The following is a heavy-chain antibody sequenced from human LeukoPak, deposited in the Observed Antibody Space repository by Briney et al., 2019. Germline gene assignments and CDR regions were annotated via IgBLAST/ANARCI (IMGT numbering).Heavy chain of an antibody. CDR3: AKANWVSNADAVW. CDR1: GGSISSFY. CDR2: IYYGEST. Sequence: SETLSLTCAVSGGSISSFYWSWIRQPPGKGLEWIGNIYYGESTNYNPSLKSRVTMSGDTSKNQFSLRLTSVTAADTAIYYCAKANWVSNADAVWWGQGTQVTVSS. J-gene: IGHJ4*02. V-gene: IGHV4-59*01. D-gene: IGHD1-1*01.